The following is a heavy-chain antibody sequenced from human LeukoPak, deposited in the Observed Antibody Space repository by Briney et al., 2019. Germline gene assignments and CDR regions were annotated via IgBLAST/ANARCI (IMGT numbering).Heavy chain of an antibody. Sequence: GGSLRLSCAASGFTFSNYAMRWVRQAPGKGLEWVSGISGSGDSTYYADSVKGRFTISRDNSKNTLYLQMNSLRAEDTAVYYCARDTITMIEVAYWNFDLWGRGTLVTVSS. CDR1: GFTFSNYA. CDR2: ISGSGDST. V-gene: IGHV3-23*01. CDR3: ARDTITMIEVAYWNFDL. J-gene: IGHJ2*01. D-gene: IGHD3-22*01.